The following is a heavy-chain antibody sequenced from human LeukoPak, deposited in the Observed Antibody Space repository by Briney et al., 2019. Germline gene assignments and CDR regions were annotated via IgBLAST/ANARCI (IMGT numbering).Heavy chain of an antibody. D-gene: IGHD3-10*01. J-gene: IGHJ4*02. V-gene: IGHV3-23*01. CDR3: TEYGASGSYFDY. CDR2: ISGSSGTT. CDR1: GFTFSSYA. Sequence: GGSLRLSCAASGFTFSSYAMGWVRQAPGKGLEWVSSISGSSGTTFYADSAKGRFTISRDISKNTLYLQMNSLRAEATAVFYCTEYGASGSYFDYWGQGTLVTVSS.